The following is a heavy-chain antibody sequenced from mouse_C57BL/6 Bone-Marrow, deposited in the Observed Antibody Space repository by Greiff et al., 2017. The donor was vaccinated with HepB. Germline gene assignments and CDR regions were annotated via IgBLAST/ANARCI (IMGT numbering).Heavy chain of an antibody. CDR2: INPSTGGT. CDR1: GYSFTGYY. D-gene: IGHD2-10*01. J-gene: IGHJ3*01. CDR3: ARSGRAYSTFAY. V-gene: IGHV1-42*01. Sequence: VQLKQSGPELVKPGASVKISCKASGYSFTGYYMNWVKQSPEKSLEWIGEINPSTGGTTYNQKFKAKATLTVDKSSSTAYMQLKSLTSEDSAVYYCARSGRAYSTFAYWGQGTLVTVSA.